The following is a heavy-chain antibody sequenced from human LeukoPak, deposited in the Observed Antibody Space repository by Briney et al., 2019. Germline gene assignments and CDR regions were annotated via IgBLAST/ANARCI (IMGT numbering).Heavy chain of an antibody. J-gene: IGHJ5*02. V-gene: IGHV4-30-4*01. D-gene: IGHD4-17*01. CDR2: IYYGGT. CDR1: GGSISSGYYY. CDR3: ARGLTTVTTFNWFDP. Sequence: TSETLSLTCTVSGGSISSGYYYWSWIRQPPGKGLEYSGYIYYGGTYYNPSLKSRVTISVDTSKNQFSLKLSSVTAADTAVYSCARGLTTVTTFNWFDPWGQGTLVAVSS.